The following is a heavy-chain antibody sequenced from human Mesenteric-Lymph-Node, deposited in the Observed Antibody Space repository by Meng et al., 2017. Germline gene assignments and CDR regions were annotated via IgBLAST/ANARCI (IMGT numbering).Heavy chain of an antibody. Sequence: SETLSLTCTVPGASINSGRYYWGWIRKPAGKGLEWIGRIYMDGRTTHYNPSLQSRVTISMDMSKNQFSLKLTSVTAADTAFYYCARDWDGYNYYDYWGQGTLVTVSS. CDR2: IYMDGRT. CDR3: ARDWDGYNYYDY. V-gene: IGHV4-61*02. D-gene: IGHD5-24*01. J-gene: IGHJ4*02. CDR1: GASINSGRYY.